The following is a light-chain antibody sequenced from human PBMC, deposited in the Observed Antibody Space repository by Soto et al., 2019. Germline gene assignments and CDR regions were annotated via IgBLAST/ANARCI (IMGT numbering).Light chain of an antibody. CDR3: SSWTRTSTVV. CDR2: YDN. V-gene: IGLV1-36*01. J-gene: IGLJ2*01. Sequence: QSVLTQPPSVSEAPRQRVTISCSGSDSNIGSNAVNWYQHLPGKAPKLLIYYDNLLASGVSDRFSGSKSGTSASLAISGLQSDDEADYYCSSWTRTSTVVFGGGTKLTVL. CDR1: DSNIGSNA.